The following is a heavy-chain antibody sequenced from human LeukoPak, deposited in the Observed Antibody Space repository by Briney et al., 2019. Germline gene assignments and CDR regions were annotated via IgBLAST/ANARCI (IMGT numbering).Heavy chain of an antibody. J-gene: IGHJ3*02. CDR1: GYTFTGYY. D-gene: IGHD3-10*01. CDR2: INPNSGNT. CDR3: ASSTGDGAFDI. Sequence: ASVKVSCKAPGYTFTGYYMHWVRQAPGQGLEWMGRINPNSGNTGYAQKFQGRVTMTRNTSISTAYMELSSLRSEDTAVYYCASSTGDGAFDIWGQGTMVTVSS. V-gene: IGHV1-8*02.